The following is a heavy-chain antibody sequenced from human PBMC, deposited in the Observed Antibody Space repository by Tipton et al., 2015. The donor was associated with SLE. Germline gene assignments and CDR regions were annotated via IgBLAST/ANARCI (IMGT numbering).Heavy chain of an antibody. J-gene: IGHJ6*02. Sequence: QVQLVQSGAEVKKPGSSVKVSCKASGGTFSSYAISWVRQAPGQGLEWMGGIIPIFGTANYAQKFQGRVTITADDSTSTAYMELSSLRSEDTAVYYCAREEYYYGSGGYYYYGMDVWGQGTTVTVSS. CDR2: IIPIFGTA. D-gene: IGHD3-10*01. V-gene: IGHV1-69*01. CDR1: GGTFSSYA. CDR3: AREEYYYGSGGYYYYGMDV.